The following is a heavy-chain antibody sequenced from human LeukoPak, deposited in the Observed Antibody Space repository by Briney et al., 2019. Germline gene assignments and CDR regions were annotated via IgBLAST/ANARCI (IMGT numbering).Heavy chain of an antibody. J-gene: IGHJ3*01. V-gene: IGHV3-23*01. CDR1: GFTFSHFV. Sequence: PGGSLRLSCEASGFTFSHFVMSWVRQGPGKGLEGVSGISGSGGTTYYADSVTGRFTISRDNSKNTLYLQMNSLRAEDTAVYYCAIGERFIDAFEFWGQGTVATVSS. CDR3: AIGERFIDAFEF. CDR2: ISGSGGTT.